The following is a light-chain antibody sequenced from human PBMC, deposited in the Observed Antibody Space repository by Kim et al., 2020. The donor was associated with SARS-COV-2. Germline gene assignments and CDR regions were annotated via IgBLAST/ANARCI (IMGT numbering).Light chain of an antibody. CDR1: QSVGGN. CDR3: QQYNNWPWT. J-gene: IGKJ1*01. CDR2: DAS. V-gene: IGKV3-15*01. Sequence: IVMTQSPAILSVSPGERATLSCRASQSVGGNLAWYQQKPGQAPRLLIYDASTRATDIPARFSGSGFGTEFTLTISSLQSEDFAVYYCQQYNNWPWTIGQGTKVDIK.